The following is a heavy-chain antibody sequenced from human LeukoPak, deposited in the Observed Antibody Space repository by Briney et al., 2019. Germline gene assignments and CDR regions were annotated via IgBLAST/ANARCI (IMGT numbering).Heavy chain of an antibody. CDR1: GFTFSSYG. J-gene: IGHJ6*02. CDR2: ISYDGSNK. D-gene: IGHD6-6*01. V-gene: IGHV3-30*03. CDR3: ARDPYSSTWSYGMDV. Sequence: PGRSLRLSCAASGFTFSSYGMHWVRQAPGKGLEWVAVISYDGSNKYYADSVKGRFTISRDNAKNSLFLQMNTLRAEDTAVYYCARDPYSSTWSYGMDVWGQGTTVIVSS.